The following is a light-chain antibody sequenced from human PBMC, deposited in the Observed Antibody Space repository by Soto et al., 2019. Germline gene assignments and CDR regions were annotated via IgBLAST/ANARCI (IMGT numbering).Light chain of an antibody. CDR3: SSYTSSNTLVV. CDR2: EVS. J-gene: IGLJ2*01. Sequence: QSALTQPASVSGSPGQSITISCTGTSSDVGGYNYVSWYQQHPGKAPKLMISEVSNRLSGVSNRFSGSKSGNTASLTISGLQAEDEADYYCSSYTSSNTLVVFGGGTKQTVL. CDR1: SSDVGGYNY. V-gene: IGLV2-14*01.